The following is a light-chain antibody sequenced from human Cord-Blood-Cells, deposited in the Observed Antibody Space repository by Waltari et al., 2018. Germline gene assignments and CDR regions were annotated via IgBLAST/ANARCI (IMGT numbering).Light chain of an antibody. CDR3: QQRSNWPPMYT. V-gene: IGKV3-11*01. CDR1: QSVSSH. J-gene: IGKJ2*01. CDR2: DAS. Sequence: IVLIQFPATLLLYLGEGPILRCRTSQSVSSHLAWYQQKPGQAPRLLIYDASNRATSVPARFSGSGSGTDFTLTIRSLEPEDFAVYYCQQRSNWPPMYTFGQGTKLEIK.